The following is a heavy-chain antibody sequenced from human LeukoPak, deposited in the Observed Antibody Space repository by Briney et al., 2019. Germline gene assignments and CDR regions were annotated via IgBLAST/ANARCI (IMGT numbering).Heavy chain of an antibody. V-gene: IGHV3-30-3*01. J-gene: IGHJ3*02. D-gene: IGHD3-16*01. CDR3: ARGSFGAFDI. CDR2: ISSDGSNE. Sequence: GGSLRLSCAASGFTFSTNAMHWVRQAPGKGPEWVAVISSDGSNEYYADSVKGRFTISRDNAKNSLYLQMNSVRAEDTAVYYCARGSFGAFDIWGQGTMVTVSS. CDR1: GFTFSTNA.